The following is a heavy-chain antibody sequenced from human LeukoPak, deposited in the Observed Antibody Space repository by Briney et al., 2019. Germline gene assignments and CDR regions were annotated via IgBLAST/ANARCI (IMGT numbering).Heavy chain of an antibody. V-gene: IGHV3-21*01. Sequence: GGSLRLSCAASGFTFSSYSMNWVRQAPGKGLEWVSSISSSSYIYYADSVKGRFTISRDNAKNSLYLQMNSLRAEDTAVYYCARDSSIVGATGAFDIWGQGTMVTVSS. CDR1: GFTFSSYS. J-gene: IGHJ3*02. D-gene: IGHD1-26*01. CDR3: ARDSSIVGATGAFDI. CDR2: ISSSSYI.